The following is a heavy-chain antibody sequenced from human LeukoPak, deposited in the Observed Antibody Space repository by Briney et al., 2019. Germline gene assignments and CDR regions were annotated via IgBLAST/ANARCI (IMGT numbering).Heavy chain of an antibody. V-gene: IGHV4-59*01. Sequence: PSETLSLTCTVSGGSISSYYWGWIRQPPGKGLEWIGYIYYSGSTNYNPSLKSRVTISVDTSKNQFSLKLSSVTAADTAVYYCARASGASAGYYYYYYMDVWGKGTTVTVSS. CDR1: GGSISSYY. CDR2: IYYSGST. D-gene: IGHD3-10*01. J-gene: IGHJ6*03. CDR3: ARASGASAGYYYYYYMDV.